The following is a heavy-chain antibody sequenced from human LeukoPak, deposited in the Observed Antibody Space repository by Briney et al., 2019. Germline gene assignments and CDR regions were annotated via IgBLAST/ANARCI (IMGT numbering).Heavy chain of an antibody. CDR3: AKYPYYYDSSTLD. V-gene: IGHV3-30*02. J-gene: IGHJ4*02. Sequence: GGSLRLSCAASGFTFSSYGMHWVRQAPGKGLEWVAFIRYDGTNKYYADSVKGRFTISRDNSKNTLYLQLNSLRVEDTAVYYCAKYPYYYDSSTLDWGQGTLVTVS. CDR1: GFTFSSYG. D-gene: IGHD3-22*01. CDR2: IRYDGTNK.